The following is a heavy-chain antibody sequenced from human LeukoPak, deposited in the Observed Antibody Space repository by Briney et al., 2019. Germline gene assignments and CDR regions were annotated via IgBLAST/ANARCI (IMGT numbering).Heavy chain of an antibody. V-gene: IGHV3-23*01. CDR2: LLSSGART. CDR1: GFSFSNYA. J-gene: IGHJ4*02. Sequence: GGSLRLSCAASGFSFSNYAMSWVRQAPGKGLEWVSGLLSSGARTYYADSVKGRFTISRDNSKNTLFLQMDSLRDDDTAVYYCAKAHDSSGYILRDSDYWGQGTLVTVSS. D-gene: IGHD3-22*01. CDR3: AKAHDSSGYILRDSDY.